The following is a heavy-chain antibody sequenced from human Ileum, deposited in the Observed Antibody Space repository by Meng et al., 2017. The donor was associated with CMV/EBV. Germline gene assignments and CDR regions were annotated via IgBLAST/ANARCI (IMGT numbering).Heavy chain of an antibody. CDR2: IRYDGSNK. CDR3: ARGGYDFWTDYLHY. J-gene: IGHJ4*02. Sequence: GGSLRLSCAASGFTFSSYGMHWVRQAPGKGLEWVAFIRYDGSNKYYADSVKGRFTISRDNSKNTLYLQMDSLRGEDTGTYYCARGGYDFWTDYLHYWGQGTRVTVSS. V-gene: IGHV3-30*02. D-gene: IGHD3-3*01. CDR1: GFTFSSYG.